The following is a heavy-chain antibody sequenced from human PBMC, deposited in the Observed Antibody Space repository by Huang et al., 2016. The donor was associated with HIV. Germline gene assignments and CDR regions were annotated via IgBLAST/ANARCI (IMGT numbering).Heavy chain of an antibody. CDR1: GFTFIDFA. Sequence: EVQLLESGGGLVQPGGSLRLSCAAFGFTFIDFAISWVRQAPGKGLEWVSASRGSGHSTYYADSVKGRFTISRDNSKNTLYLQMNKLRVEDTAVYFCAKDPSSPYGDSYFEQWGQGTLVTVSP. V-gene: IGHV3-23*01. CDR2: SRGSGHST. CDR3: AKDPSSPYGDSYFEQ. D-gene: IGHD4-17*01. J-gene: IGHJ4*02.